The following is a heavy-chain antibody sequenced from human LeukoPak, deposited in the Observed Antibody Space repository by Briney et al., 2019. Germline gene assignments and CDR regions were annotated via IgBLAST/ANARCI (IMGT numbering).Heavy chain of an antibody. D-gene: IGHD2-2*01. CDR2: IWYDGSNK. CDR1: GFTFNTYG. Sequence: GGSLRLSCTASGFTFNTYGMHWVRQAPGKGLEWVAIIWYDGSNKYYADSVKGRFTISRDNAKNSLYLQMNSLRAEDTAVYYCASYGDAYCSSTSCHGAFDYWGQGTLVTVSS. J-gene: IGHJ4*02. CDR3: ASYGDAYCSSTSCHGAFDY. V-gene: IGHV3-33*03.